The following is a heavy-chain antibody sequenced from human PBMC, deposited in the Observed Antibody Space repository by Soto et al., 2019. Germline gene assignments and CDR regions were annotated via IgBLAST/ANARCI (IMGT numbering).Heavy chain of an antibody. D-gene: IGHD3-22*01. CDR2: IYYSGST. Sequence: KPSETLSLTCTVSVGSISRGGYYWMWIRHHPGKGLEWIGYIYYSGSTYYNPSLKSRVTISVDTSKNQFSLKLSSVTAADTAVYYCARSYYYDSSGYYSPLFYWGQGTLVTVSS. CDR1: VGSISRGGYY. V-gene: IGHV4-31*03. CDR3: ARSYYYDSSGYYSPLFY. J-gene: IGHJ4*02.